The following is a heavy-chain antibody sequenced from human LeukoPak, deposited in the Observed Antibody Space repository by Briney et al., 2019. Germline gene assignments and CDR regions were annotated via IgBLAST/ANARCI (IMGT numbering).Heavy chain of an antibody. D-gene: IGHD3-22*01. CDR3: AKDGANPAYYYDSSGYYYPYYYYYMDV. V-gene: IGHV4-39*02. CDR2: IYYTGST. Sequence: PSETLSLTCTVSGGSITSSSYYWGWIRQPPGKGLEWIGSIYYTGSTFYNPSLKSRVTISVDTSKNQFSMKLSSVTAADTAVYYCAKDGANPAYYYDSSGYYYPYYYYYMDVWGKGTTVTISS. J-gene: IGHJ6*03. CDR1: GGSITSSSYY.